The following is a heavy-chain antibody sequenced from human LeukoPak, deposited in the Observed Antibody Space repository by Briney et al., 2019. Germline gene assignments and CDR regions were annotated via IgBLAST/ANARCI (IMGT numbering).Heavy chain of an antibody. CDR3: AKDRGSSGCPSYYFDY. J-gene: IGHJ4*02. D-gene: IGHD3-22*01. CDR2: ISWNSGSI. Sequence: GGSLRLSCAASGFTFDDYAMHWVRQAPGKGLEWVSGISWNSGSIGYADSVKGRFTISRDNAKNSLYLQMNSLRAEDMALYYCAKDRGSSGCPSYYFDYWGQGTLVTVSS. CDR1: GFTFDDYA. V-gene: IGHV3-9*03.